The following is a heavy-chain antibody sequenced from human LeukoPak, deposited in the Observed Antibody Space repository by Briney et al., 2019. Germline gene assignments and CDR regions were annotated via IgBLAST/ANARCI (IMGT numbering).Heavy chain of an antibody. CDR2: ISSSSSTK. V-gene: IGHV3-48*01. Sequence: GGSLRLSCAASGFSFSNYNMNWVRQAPGKGLEWVSYISSSSSTKNYADSVKGRFTVSRDNAWNSLYLQMNSPRAEDTAVYYCARLMDRARRDAFDIWGQGTMVTVSS. D-gene: IGHD2-2*03. CDR1: GFSFSNYN. J-gene: IGHJ3*02. CDR3: ARLMDRARRDAFDI.